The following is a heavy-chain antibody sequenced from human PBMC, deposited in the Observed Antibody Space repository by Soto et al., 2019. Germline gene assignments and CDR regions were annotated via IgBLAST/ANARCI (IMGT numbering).Heavy chain of an antibody. CDR2: ISGSGGST. Sequence: EVQLLESGGGLVQPGGSLRLSCAASGFTFSSYAMSWVRQAPGKGLEWVSAISGSGGSTYYADSVKGRFTISRDNSKNTLYLQMNSMRAEDTAVYYCAKDAEGYCSGGSCYNSFDYWGQGTLVTVSS. CDR1: GFTFSSYA. CDR3: AKDAEGYCSGGSCYNSFDY. D-gene: IGHD2-15*01. V-gene: IGHV3-23*01. J-gene: IGHJ4*02.